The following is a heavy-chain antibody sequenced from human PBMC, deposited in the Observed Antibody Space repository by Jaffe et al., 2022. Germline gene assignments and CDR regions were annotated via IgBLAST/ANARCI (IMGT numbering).Heavy chain of an antibody. J-gene: IGHJ6*03. CDR1: GFTFSSYS. V-gene: IGHV3-21*01. D-gene: IGHD4-4*01. Sequence: EVQLVESGGGLVKPGGSLRLSCAASGFTFSSYSMNWVRQAPGKGLEWVSSISSSSSYIYYADSVKGRFTISRDNAKNSLYLQMNSLRAEDTAVYYCARVVMTTVTLDYYYYMDVWGKGTTVTVSS. CDR2: ISSSSSYI. CDR3: ARVVMTTVTLDYYYYMDV.